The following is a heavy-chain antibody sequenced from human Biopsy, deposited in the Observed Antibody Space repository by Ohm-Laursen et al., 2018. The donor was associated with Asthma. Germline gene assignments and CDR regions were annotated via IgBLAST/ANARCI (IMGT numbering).Heavy chain of an antibody. D-gene: IGHD4-11*01. Sequence: RSLRLSCAASGFTFSSYGMHWVRQAPGKGLEWVAVISHDGQTQHYAESVKGRFALSRDNSQNTLYLQMISLRTDDTAVYYCAKRRGYSDFNDFDYWGHGTLATVSS. CDR2: ISHDGQTQ. CDR1: GFTFSSYG. CDR3: AKRRGYSDFNDFDY. V-gene: IGHV3-30*18. J-gene: IGHJ4*01.